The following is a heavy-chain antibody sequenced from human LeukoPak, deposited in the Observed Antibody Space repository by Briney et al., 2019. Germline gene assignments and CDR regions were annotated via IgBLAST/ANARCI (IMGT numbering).Heavy chain of an antibody. J-gene: IGHJ4*02. CDR1: GYTFTSYV. D-gene: IGHD2-8*01. CDR3: ARVRSMDGVCYD. CDR2: ISTYNGNT. Sequence: ASVKVSCKASGYTFTSYVINWVRQAPGQGLEWMGWISTYNGNTNYAQKFQGRVTITADESTSTAYMELSSLRSEDTAVYYCARVRSMDGVCYDRGQGTLVTVSS. V-gene: IGHV1-18*01.